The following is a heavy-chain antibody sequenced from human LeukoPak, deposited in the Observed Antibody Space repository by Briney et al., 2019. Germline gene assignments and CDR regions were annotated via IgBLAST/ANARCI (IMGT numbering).Heavy chain of an antibody. CDR1: GGSISSGNYY. Sequence: SETLSLTCTVSGGSISSGNYYWGWIRQPPGKGLEWIGSIYYSGSTYYNPSLKSRVTISVDTSKNQFSLKLSSVTAADTAVYYCARSSGGLFGFDPWGQGTLVTVSS. D-gene: IGHD6-25*01. CDR2: IYYSGST. V-gene: IGHV4-39*07. CDR3: ARSSGGLFGFDP. J-gene: IGHJ5*02.